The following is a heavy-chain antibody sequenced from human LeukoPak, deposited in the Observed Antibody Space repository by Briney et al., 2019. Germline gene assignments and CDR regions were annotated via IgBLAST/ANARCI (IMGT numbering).Heavy chain of an antibody. Sequence: ASVKVSCKASGYTFNNYGISWVRQAPGQGLEWMGWVTSYNGDTNYAQKFQGRVTMSTDASTSTAYMELRSLRFDDTAIYYCAKDWHILTGRNCFDPWGQGTLVTVSS. J-gene: IGHJ5*02. CDR3: AKDWHILTGRNCFDP. D-gene: IGHD3-9*01. CDR2: VTSYNGDT. V-gene: IGHV1-18*01. CDR1: GYTFNNYG.